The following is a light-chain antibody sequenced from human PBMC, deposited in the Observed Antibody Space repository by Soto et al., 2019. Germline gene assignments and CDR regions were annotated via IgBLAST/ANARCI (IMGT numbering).Light chain of an antibody. CDR2: DVS. CDR1: SSDVGRYNS. CDR3: RSYTSSSRVV. J-gene: IGLJ2*01. V-gene: IGLV2-14*01. Sequence: QSVLTQPASVSGSPGQSITISCTGTSSDVGRYNSVSWYQQYPGKAPKLMIYDVSNRPSGVSYRFSGSKSGNTASLSISGLQAEDEADYYCRSYTSSSRVVFGGGTKLTVL.